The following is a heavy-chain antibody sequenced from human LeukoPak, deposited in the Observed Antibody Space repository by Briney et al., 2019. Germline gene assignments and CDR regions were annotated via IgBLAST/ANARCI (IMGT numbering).Heavy chain of an antibody. V-gene: IGHV4-59*08. D-gene: IGHD3-22*01. Sequence: SETLSLTCTVSGGSISSYYWSWIRQPPGKGLEWIGYIYYSGSTNYNPSLKSRVTISVDTSKNQFSLKLSSVTAADTAVYYCASYSYDSSGIFDYWGQGTLVTVSS. CDR3: ASYSYDSSGIFDY. J-gene: IGHJ4*02. CDR1: GGSISSYY. CDR2: IYYSGST.